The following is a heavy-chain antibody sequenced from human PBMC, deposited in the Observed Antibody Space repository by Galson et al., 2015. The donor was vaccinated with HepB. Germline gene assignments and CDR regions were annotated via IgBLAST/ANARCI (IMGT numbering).Heavy chain of an antibody. Sequence: SLRLSCAASGFTFSSYAMHWVRQAPGKGLEWVAFISHAETTEDYADSVRGRFSVSRDNSKDTLYLQMNRLRTDDTAVYWCTYSDHLETDYWGQGTLVTVSS. CDR2: ISHAETTE. CDR1: GFTFSSYA. CDR3: TYSDHLETDY. D-gene: IGHD4-17*01. J-gene: IGHJ4*02. V-gene: IGHV3-30*04.